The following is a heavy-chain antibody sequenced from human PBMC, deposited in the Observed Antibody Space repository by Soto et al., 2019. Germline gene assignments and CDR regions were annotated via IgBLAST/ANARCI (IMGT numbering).Heavy chain of an antibody. CDR3: ASAPSEGIAARRLGHDY. Sequence: QVQLVQSGAEVKKPGSSVKVSCKASGGTFSSYAISWVRQAPGQGLEWMGGIIPIFGTANYAQKFQGRVTITADESTSTAYMELSSLRSKDTAVYYCASAPSEGIAARRLGHDYWGQGTLVTVSS. CDR1: GGTFSSYA. V-gene: IGHV1-69*01. D-gene: IGHD6-6*01. CDR2: IIPIFGTA. J-gene: IGHJ4*02.